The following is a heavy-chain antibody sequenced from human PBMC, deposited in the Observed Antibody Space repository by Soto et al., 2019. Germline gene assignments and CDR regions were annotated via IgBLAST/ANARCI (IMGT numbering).Heavy chain of an antibody. J-gene: IGHJ3*02. CDR2: ISSSSSYI. Sequence: GGSLRLSCAASGFTFSSYSMNWVRQAPGKGLEWVSSISSSSSYIYYADSVKGRFTISRDNAKNSLYLQMNSLRAEDTAAYYCAREQGKSSSWYRDDAFDIWGQGTMVTVSS. V-gene: IGHV3-21*01. D-gene: IGHD6-13*01. CDR3: AREQGKSSSWYRDDAFDI. CDR1: GFTFSSYS.